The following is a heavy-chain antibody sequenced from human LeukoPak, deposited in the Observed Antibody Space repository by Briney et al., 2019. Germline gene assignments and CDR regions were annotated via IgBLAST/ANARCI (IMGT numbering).Heavy chain of an antibody. D-gene: IGHD3-22*01. Sequence: SETLSLTCTVSGGSISSSTYFWGWIRQPPGKGLEWIGTIYYSGSTYYNPSLKSRVTISVDSSKNQFSLRLSSVTAADTAVYYCARRSYYYDSSGYGPGAFDIWGQGTMVTVSS. CDR1: GGSISSSTYF. CDR3: ARRSYYYDSSGYGPGAFDI. J-gene: IGHJ3*02. V-gene: IGHV4-39*07. CDR2: IYYSGST.